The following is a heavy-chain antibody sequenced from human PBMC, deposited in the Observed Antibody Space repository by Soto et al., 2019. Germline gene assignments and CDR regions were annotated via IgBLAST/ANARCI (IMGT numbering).Heavy chain of an antibody. CDR3: ARDGLGDIMTGSPLDY. Sequence: QVQLVQSGAEVKKPGSSVKVSCKASGGTFSSYAISWVRQAPGQGLEWMGGINPIFGIANYEQKFQGRVTITADESTSTAYMELSSLRSEDTAVYYCARDGLGDIMTGSPLDYWGQGTLVTDSS. D-gene: IGHD3-9*01. CDR2: INPIFGIA. CDR1: GGTFSSYA. V-gene: IGHV1-69*01. J-gene: IGHJ4*02.